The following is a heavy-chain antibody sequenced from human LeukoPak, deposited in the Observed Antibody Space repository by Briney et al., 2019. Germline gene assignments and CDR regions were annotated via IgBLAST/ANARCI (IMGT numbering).Heavy chain of an antibody. CDR1: GFTFSSYT. J-gene: IGHJ4*02. D-gene: IGHD1-26*01. V-gene: IGHV3-23*01. Sequence: GGSLRLSCAASGFTFSSYTMSWVRQTPGKGLEWVSAISGSGGSTYYADSVKGRFTISRDNSKNTLYLQMNSLRAEDTAVYYCAKSPSYSGSYSRFDYWGQGTLVTVSS. CDR2: ISGSGGST. CDR3: AKSPSYSGSYSRFDY.